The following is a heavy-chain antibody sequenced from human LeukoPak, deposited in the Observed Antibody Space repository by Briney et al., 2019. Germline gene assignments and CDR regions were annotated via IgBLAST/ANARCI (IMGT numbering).Heavy chain of an antibody. CDR1: GFTFSSYA. CDR3: AIDPCSSTSCYYYYGMDV. J-gene: IGHJ6*02. Sequence: GALRLSCAASGFTFSSYAMSWVRQAPGKGLEWVSAISGSGGSTYYADSVKGRFTISRDNSKNTLYLQMNSLRAEGTAVYYCAIDPCSSTSCYYYYGMDVWGQGTTVTVSS. D-gene: IGHD2-2*01. V-gene: IGHV3-23*01. CDR2: ISGSGGST.